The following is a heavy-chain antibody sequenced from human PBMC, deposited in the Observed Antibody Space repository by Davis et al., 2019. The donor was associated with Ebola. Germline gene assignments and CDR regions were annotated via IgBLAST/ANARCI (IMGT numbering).Heavy chain of an antibody. Sequence: AASVKVSCKASGYTFTSYDINWVRQAPGQGLEWMGWLNTYNGNTNYAQKLQGRVTVTTDTSTSTAYMELRSLRSDDTAVYYCARGRIAAAYNWFDPWGQGTLVTVSS. CDR1: GYTFTSYD. CDR3: ARGRIAAAYNWFDP. CDR2: LNTYNGNT. D-gene: IGHD6-13*01. J-gene: IGHJ5*02. V-gene: IGHV1-18*01.